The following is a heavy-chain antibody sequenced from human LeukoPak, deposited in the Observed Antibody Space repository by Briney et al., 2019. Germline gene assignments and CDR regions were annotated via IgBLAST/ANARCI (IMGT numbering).Heavy chain of an antibody. D-gene: IGHD3-16*01. Sequence: GGSLRLSCVASGFAFSSYDMHWVRQATGKGLEWVSAIGTASDAYYPGTVRGRFTVSRDNAKNSLYLQMNSLRAGDTAVYYCARGYVYSYDYWGQGIMVAVSS. CDR3: ARGYVYSYDY. CDR1: GFAFSSYD. V-gene: IGHV3-13*01. J-gene: IGHJ4*02. CDR2: IGTASDA.